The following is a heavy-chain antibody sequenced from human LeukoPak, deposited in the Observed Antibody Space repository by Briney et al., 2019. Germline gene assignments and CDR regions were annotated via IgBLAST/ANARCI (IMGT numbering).Heavy chain of an antibody. D-gene: IGHD1-26*01. V-gene: IGHV4-34*01. J-gene: IGHJ4*02. Sequence: SETLSLTCAAYGGSFSGYYWSWIRQPPGKGLEWIGEINHSGSTNYNPSLKSRVTISVDTSKNQFSLKLSSVTAADTAVYYCARGRRGNYFQDYWGQGTLVTVSS. CDR3: ARGRRGNYFQDY. CDR1: GGSFSGYY. CDR2: INHSGST.